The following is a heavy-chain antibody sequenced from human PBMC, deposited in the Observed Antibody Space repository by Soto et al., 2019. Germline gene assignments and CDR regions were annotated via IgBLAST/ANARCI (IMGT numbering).Heavy chain of an antibody. V-gene: IGHV3-21*01. CDR2: ISSSSSYI. CDR1: GFTFSSYS. J-gene: IGHJ6*02. D-gene: IGHD6-13*01. CDR3: ARGVSSSFYYYYGMDV. Sequence: EVQLVESGGGLVKPGGSLRLSCAASGFTFSSYSMNWVRQAPGKGLEWVSSISSSSSYIYYADSVKGRFTISRDNAKNPLYLQMNSLRAEDTAVYYCARGVSSSFYYYYGMDVWGQGTTVTVSS.